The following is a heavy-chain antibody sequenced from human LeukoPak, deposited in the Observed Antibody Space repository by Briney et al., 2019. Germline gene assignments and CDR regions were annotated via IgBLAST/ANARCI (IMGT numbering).Heavy chain of an antibody. J-gene: IGHJ4*02. Sequence: GRSLRLSCAASGFTFSTYAMHWVRQAPGKGLEWVALISYDGSNKYYADSVKGRFTVSRDNSKDTLYLQLNSLRAEDTAVYYCARAHYSYSSAYYSPFDYWGQGTLVTVSS. CDR1: GFTFSTYA. D-gene: IGHD3-22*01. V-gene: IGHV3-30-3*01. CDR2: ISYDGSNK. CDR3: ARAHYSYSSAYYSPFDY.